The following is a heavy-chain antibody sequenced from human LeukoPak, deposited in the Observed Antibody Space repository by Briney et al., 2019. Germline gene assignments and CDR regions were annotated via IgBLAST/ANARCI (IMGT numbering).Heavy chain of an antibody. V-gene: IGHV3-11*04. D-gene: IGHD5-24*01. Sequence: GGSLRLSCAASGFTFSDYYMSWIRQAPGKGLEWISYISSSGNTIYYADSVKGRFTISRDNAKNSLYLQMNSLRAEDTAVYYCAREYRDGYNLGWFDPWGQGTLVTVSS. CDR3: AREYRDGYNLGWFDP. J-gene: IGHJ5*02. CDR1: GFTFSDYY. CDR2: ISSSGNTI.